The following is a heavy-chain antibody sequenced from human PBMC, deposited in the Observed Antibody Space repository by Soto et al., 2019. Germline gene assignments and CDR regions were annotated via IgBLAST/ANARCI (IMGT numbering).Heavy chain of an antibody. J-gene: IGHJ4*02. CDR3: ALRKTGSYFDY. CDR2: IGASGAGT. V-gene: IGHV3-23*01. D-gene: IGHD1-26*01. CDR1: GFTFSTYA. Sequence: EVQLLESGGGLLQPGGSLRLSCAGSGFTFSTYAMSWVRQAPGKGLEWVSGIGASGAGTYYAESVKGRFTISRDNSKNTLHLQMNSLRAEDKAVYYCALRKTGSYFDYWGQGTLVTVSS.